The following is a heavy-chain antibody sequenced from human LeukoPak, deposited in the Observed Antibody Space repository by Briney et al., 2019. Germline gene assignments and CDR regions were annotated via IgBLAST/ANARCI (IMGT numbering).Heavy chain of an antibody. D-gene: IGHD3/OR15-3a*01. Sequence: GGSLRLSCAASGFDFQNHVIHWVRQVPGKGLEWVAVISHHVNVKFYADSVKGRLTISRDNFAKTVYLQMNSLRAEDTAVYYCAKDMSGLVMDTNFDYWGQGTLVTVSS. CDR1: GFDFQNHV. J-gene: IGHJ4*02. CDR2: ISHHVNVK. CDR3: AKDMSGLVMDTNFDY. V-gene: IGHV3-30-3*01.